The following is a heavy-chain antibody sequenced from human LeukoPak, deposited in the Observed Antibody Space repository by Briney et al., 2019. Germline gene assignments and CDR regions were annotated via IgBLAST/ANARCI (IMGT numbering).Heavy chain of an antibody. J-gene: IGHJ4*02. Sequence: GGSLRLSCAASGFTFSSYAMSWVRQAPGKGLEWVSAISGSGGSTYYADSVKGRFTISRDNSKNTLHLQMNSLRAEDTAVYYCAKGVAVVVQEFDYWGQGTLVTVSS. CDR3: AKGVAVVVQEFDY. D-gene: IGHD2-15*01. CDR1: GFTFSSYA. CDR2: ISGSGGST. V-gene: IGHV3-23*01.